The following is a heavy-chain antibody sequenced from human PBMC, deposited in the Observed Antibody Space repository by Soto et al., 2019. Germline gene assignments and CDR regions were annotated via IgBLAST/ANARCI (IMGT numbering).Heavy chain of an antibody. Sequence: QVQLVQSGAEVKKPGSSVKVSCKASGGTFSSYAISWVRQAPGQGLEWMGGIIPIFGTANYAQKFQGRVTITADESTSTAYMELSSLRSKDTAVYYCARSSPPRRGYYDYGMDVWGQGTTVTVSS. V-gene: IGHV1-69*01. J-gene: IGHJ6*02. D-gene: IGHD2-2*01. CDR1: GGTFSSYA. CDR2: IIPIFGTA. CDR3: ARSSPPRRGYYDYGMDV.